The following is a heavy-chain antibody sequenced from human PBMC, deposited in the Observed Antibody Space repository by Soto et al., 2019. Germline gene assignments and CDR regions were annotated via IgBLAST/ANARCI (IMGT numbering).Heavy chain of an antibody. Sequence: EVQLVESGGGLIQPGGSLRLSCAASGFTVSSNYMSWVRQAPGKGLEWVSVIYSGGSTYYADSVKGRFIISRDNSKNTVYLQMKSLRAEDTAVYYCARNYYDSGGGFDYWGQGTLVTVSS. CDR3: ARNYYDSGGGFDY. V-gene: IGHV3-53*01. J-gene: IGHJ4*02. CDR1: GFTVSSNY. D-gene: IGHD3-22*01. CDR2: IYSGGST.